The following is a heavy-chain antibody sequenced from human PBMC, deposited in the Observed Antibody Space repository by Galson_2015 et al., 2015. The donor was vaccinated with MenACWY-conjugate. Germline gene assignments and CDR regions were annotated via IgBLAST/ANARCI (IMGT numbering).Heavy chain of an antibody. D-gene: IGHD3-3*01. CDR1: GFTFSSYW. CDR3: AREWGVWSGNSYFDY. Sequence: SLRLSCAASGFTFSSYWMSWVRQAPGKGLEWVANIKQDGSEKYYVDSVKGRSTISRDNTKNSLYLQMNSLRDEDTAVYYCAREWGVWSGNSYFDYWGQGTLVTVSS. CDR2: IKQDGSEK. V-gene: IGHV3-7*03. J-gene: IGHJ4*02.